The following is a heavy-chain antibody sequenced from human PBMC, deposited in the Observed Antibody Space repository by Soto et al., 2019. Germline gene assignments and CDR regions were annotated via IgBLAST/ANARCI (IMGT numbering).Heavy chain of an antibody. D-gene: IGHD6-19*01. CDR2: IWYDGSNK. Sequence: GGSLRLSCAASGFTFSSYGMHWVRQAPGKGLEWVAVIWYDGSNKYYADSVKGRFTISRDNSKNTLYLQMNSLRAEDTAVYYCAKSQNSSGWYSIDYWGQGTLVTVSS. CDR1: GFTFSSYG. CDR3: AKSQNSSGWYSIDY. V-gene: IGHV3-33*06. J-gene: IGHJ4*02.